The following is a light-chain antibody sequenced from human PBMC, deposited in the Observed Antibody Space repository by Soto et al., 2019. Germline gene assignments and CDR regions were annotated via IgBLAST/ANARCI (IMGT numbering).Light chain of an antibody. Sequence: EIVLTQPPGTLSLSPGDRATLSCRASQSVSSNYLAWYQQKPGQAPRLLIYGASSRATGVPDRFTGSGSGTDFTLTISRLEPEDFVMYYCQHYGDSPRRFGQGTKVEI. CDR1: QSVSSNY. CDR3: QHYGDSPRR. V-gene: IGKV3-20*01. CDR2: GAS. J-gene: IGKJ1*01.